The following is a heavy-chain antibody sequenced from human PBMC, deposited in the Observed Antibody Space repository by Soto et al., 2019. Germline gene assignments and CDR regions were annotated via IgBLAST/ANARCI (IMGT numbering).Heavy chain of an antibody. J-gene: IGHJ6*02. Sequence: GGSLRLSCAASGFTFSSYGMHWVRQAQGKGLEWVAVISYDGSNKYYADSVKGRFTISRDNSKNTLYLQMNSLRAEDTAVYYCAKALDVVRGVIYTYYYYGMDVWGQGTTVTVSS. D-gene: IGHD3-10*01. CDR2: ISYDGSNK. CDR1: GFTFSSYG. CDR3: AKALDVVRGVIYTYYYYGMDV. V-gene: IGHV3-30*18.